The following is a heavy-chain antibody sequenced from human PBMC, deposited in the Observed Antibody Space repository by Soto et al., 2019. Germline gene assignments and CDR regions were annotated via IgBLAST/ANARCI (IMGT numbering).Heavy chain of an antibody. Sequence: QVQLVQSAAAVKKVGASVKVSCKASGYSFTGHDVHWVRQVPGQGLEWMGWINPHSGDTHYAQQFRGRVTMTRDTSVNTASLELRWLRSDDTAEYFWARDVYSVEYLGQGTLVSVS. CDR2: INPHSGDT. CDR3: ARDVYSVEY. CDR1: GYSFTGHD. V-gene: IGHV1-2*02. D-gene: IGHD2-8*01. J-gene: IGHJ4*02.